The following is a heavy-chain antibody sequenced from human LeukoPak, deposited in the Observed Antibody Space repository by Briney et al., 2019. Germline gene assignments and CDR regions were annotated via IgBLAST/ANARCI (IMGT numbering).Heavy chain of an antibody. CDR1: GFTFSSYW. CDR3: ARNNGMDV. Sequence: GGSLRLSCAASGFTFSSYWMSWVRQVPGRGPEWVTNVNRDGSETYYLDSVKGRFTISKDNAKNSLYLQMNSLRAEDTALYHCARNNGMDVWGQGTTVIVSS. J-gene: IGHJ6*02. V-gene: IGHV3-7*03. CDR2: VNRDGSET.